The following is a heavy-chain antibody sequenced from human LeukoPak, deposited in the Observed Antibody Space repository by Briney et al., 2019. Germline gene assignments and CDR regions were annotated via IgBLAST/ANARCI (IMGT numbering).Heavy chain of an antibody. J-gene: IGHJ4*02. CDR3: ARTSYSGNFYDY. D-gene: IGHD1-26*01. V-gene: IGHV3-72*01. CDR2: TGTKANSYTT. Sequence: PGGSLRLSCAASGFSFSDHYMDWVRPAPGKGLEWVGRTGTKANSYTTEYAASVKGRFTISRDDSKNSLYLQMNSLKIEDTAVYYCARTSYSGNFYDYWGQGTLVTVSS. CDR1: GFSFSDHY.